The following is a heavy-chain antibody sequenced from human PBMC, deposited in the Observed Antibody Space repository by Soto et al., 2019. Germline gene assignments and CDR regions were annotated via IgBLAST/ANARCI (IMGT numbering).Heavy chain of an antibody. CDR3: AREQVDYALDYYSGMDV. D-gene: IGHD4-17*01. J-gene: IGHJ6*02. CDR2: IYSGGST. CDR1: GFTVSSNY. V-gene: IGHV3-53*01. Sequence: EVQLVESGGGLIQPGGSLRLSCAASGFTVSSNYMSWVRQAPGKGLEWVSVIYSGGSTYYADSVKGRFTISRDNSTNTLYLQMNSLRAEDTAVYYCAREQVDYALDYYSGMDVWGQGTTVTVSS.